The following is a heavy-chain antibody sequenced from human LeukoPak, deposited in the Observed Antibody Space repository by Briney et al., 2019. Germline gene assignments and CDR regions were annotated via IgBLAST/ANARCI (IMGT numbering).Heavy chain of an antibody. V-gene: IGHV4-59*01. CDR2: IHYSGNT. D-gene: IGHD2-2*01. J-gene: IGHJ6*03. Sequence: SETLSLTCTVSGGSISSYYWSWIRQPPGKRLEWIGYIHYSGNTNYNPSLRGRVTISLDMSKNQFSLKLSSVTAADTAVYYCARTTEGYCSSTRCYGFDYYYYMDVWGRGTTVTISS. CDR1: GGSISSYY. CDR3: ARTTEGYCSSTRCYGFDYYYYMDV.